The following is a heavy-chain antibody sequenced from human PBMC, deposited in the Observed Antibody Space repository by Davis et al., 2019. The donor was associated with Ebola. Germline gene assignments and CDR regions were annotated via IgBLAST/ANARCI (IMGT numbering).Heavy chain of an antibody. D-gene: IGHD3-10*01. Sequence: MPSETLSLTCTVSGGSISSGGYYWTWIRQRPGKGLEWIGYIFYSGSTYYNPSLKSPVTISLDRSKNQFSLKLTSVTAADTAVYYCCGGRRGGLDVWGKGTTVTVSS. V-gene: IGHV4-31*01. CDR2: IFYSGST. J-gene: IGHJ6*04. CDR3: CGGRRGGLDV. CDR1: GGSISSGGYY.